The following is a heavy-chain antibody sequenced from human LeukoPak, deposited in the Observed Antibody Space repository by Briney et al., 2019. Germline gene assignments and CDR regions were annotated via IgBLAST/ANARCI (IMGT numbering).Heavy chain of an antibody. J-gene: IGHJ1*01. V-gene: IGHV3-30-3*01. CDR2: ITYDGGNQ. Sequence: GRSLRLSCAGSGFIFSSYAMYWVRQAPGKGLEWVAVITYDGGNQRYADSVKGRFTISRDNAKNSLYLQMNSLRAEDTAVYYCARGGSSSGEHWGQGTLVTVSS. CDR3: ARGGSSSGEH. CDR1: GFIFSSYA. D-gene: IGHD6-6*01.